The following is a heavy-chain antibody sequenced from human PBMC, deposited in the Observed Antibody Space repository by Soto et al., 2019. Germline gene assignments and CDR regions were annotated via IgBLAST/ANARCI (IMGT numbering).Heavy chain of an antibody. J-gene: IGHJ5*02. CDR1: GYTFTSYW. V-gene: IGHV5-51*01. D-gene: IGHD2-8*01. Sequence: PGASLKISCVASGYTFTSYWIGWVRQMPGKGLEWMGIIYPGDSDTRYSPSFRGQVTISADKSISTAYLQWSSLKASDTAMYYCMRQLGVDADNWFHPWGQGTLVTVSS. CDR2: IYPGDSDT. CDR3: MRQLGVDADNWFHP.